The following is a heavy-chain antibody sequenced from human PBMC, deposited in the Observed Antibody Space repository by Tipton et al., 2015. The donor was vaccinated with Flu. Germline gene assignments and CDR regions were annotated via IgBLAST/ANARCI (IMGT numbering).Heavy chain of an antibody. V-gene: IGHV3-7*03. Sequence: SLRLSCAASGFSFGVYCMSWVRQPPGRGLEWVAKINQDGSEEHYVDSVRGRLTISRDNARNSLFLQMNSLRAEDTAVYYCVTCRSTASYYDYWGQGNLVTVSS. D-gene: IGHD3-16*02. CDR3: VTCRSTASYYDY. J-gene: IGHJ4*02. CDR1: GFSFGVYC. CDR2: INQDGSEE.